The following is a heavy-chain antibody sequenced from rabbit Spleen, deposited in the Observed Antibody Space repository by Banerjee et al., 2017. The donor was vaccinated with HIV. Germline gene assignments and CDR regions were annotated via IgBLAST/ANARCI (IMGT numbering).Heavy chain of an antibody. J-gene: IGHJ4*01. V-gene: IGHV1S45*01. CDR2: IDTSSTNT. CDR3: ARGEHFSVGFSAFAIYLDL. Sequence: QEQLVESGGDLVKPGASLTLTCKASGFDFTSTYYMCWVRQAPGKGLELIACIDTSSTNTAYATWAKGRFTISKTSSTTVTLQMTSLTAADTATYFCARGEHFSVGFSAFAIYLDLWGPGTLVTVS. CDR1: GFDFTSTYY. D-gene: IGHD6-1*01.